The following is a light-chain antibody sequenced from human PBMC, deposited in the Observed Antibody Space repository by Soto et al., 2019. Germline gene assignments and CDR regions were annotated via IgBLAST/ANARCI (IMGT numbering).Light chain of an antibody. J-gene: IGKJ3*01. CDR3: QQSYSNPIT. Sequence: DIQMTQSPSSLSASVGDRATITCRASQSTSSYLNWYQHKPGKAPTLLIYASSSLQSGVPPRFSGSGSGTDFTLTIGSLQPEDFATYYCQQSYSNPITFGPGTRVDIK. CDR2: ASS. CDR1: QSTSSY. V-gene: IGKV1-39*01.